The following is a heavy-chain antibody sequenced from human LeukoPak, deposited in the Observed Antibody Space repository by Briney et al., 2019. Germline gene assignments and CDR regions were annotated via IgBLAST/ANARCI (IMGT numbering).Heavy chain of an antibody. D-gene: IGHD3-22*01. CDR1: GFTFSSYS. V-gene: IGHV3-21*01. J-gene: IGHJ4*02. CDR2: ISSSSSYI. Sequence: PGGSLRLSCAASGFTFSSYSMNWVRQAPGKGLEWVSSISSSSSYIYYADSVKGRFTISRDNAKNSLYLQMSSLRAEDTAVYYYASEYYYDSSGYYYVSSYFDYWGQGTLVTVSS. CDR3: ASEYYYDSSGYYYVSSYFDY.